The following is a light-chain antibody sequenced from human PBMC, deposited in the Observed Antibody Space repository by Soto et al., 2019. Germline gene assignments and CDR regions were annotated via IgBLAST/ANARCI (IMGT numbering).Light chain of an antibody. Sequence: QSALTQPPSASGSPGQSVAISCTGTSSDVGGYNYVSWYQQHPGKAPQLMIYEVNKRPSGVPDRFSGSKSGNTASLTVSGLQAEDEADYYCSSYAVSSKVFGTGTKLTVL. V-gene: IGLV2-8*01. J-gene: IGLJ1*01. CDR2: EVN. CDR3: SSYAVSSKV. CDR1: SSDVGGYNY.